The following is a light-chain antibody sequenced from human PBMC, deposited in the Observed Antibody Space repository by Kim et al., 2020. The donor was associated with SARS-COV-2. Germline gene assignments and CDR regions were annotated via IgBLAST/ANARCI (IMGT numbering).Light chain of an antibody. CDR3: SSYTSSKTWV. J-gene: IGLJ3*02. Sequence: GQSITISCAGTSSDIGCYNYNCWYQLRPVKAPKLLIYDVTNWPSGVSNRFSGSKSGNTAALTISGLQDEDEADYYCSSYTSSKTWVFGGGTKVTVL. CDR1: SSDIGCYNY. V-gene: IGLV2-14*03. CDR2: DVT.